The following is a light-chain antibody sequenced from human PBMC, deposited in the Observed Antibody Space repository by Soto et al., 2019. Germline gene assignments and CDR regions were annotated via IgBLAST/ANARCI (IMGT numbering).Light chain of an antibody. CDR3: QQSYSTFSIT. J-gene: IGKJ5*01. CDR1: QSISSY. V-gene: IGKV1-39*01. Sequence: DIQMTQSPSSLSASVGDRVTITCRASQSISSYLNWYQQKPGKAPKLLIYAASSLQSGVPSRFSGSGSGTDFTLTISSLPPEDFATYYCQQSYSTFSITFGQGTRLEIK. CDR2: AAS.